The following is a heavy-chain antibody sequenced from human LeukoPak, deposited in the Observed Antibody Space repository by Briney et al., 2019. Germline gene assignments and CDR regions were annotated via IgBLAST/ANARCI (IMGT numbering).Heavy chain of an antibody. D-gene: IGHD6-19*01. Sequence: SETLSLTCAVYGGSFSGYYWSWIRQPPGKGLEWIGEINHSGSTNYNPSLKSRVTISVDTSKNQFSLKLSSVTAADTAVYYCARDKGRKVARKGDYFDYWGQGTLVTVSS. CDR1: GGSFSGYY. V-gene: IGHV4-34*01. J-gene: IGHJ4*02. CDR2: INHSGST. CDR3: ARDKGRKVARKGDYFDY.